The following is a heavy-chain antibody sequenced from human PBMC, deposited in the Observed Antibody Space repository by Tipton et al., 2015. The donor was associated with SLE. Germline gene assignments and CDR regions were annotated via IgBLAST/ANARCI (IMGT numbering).Heavy chain of an antibody. CDR2: IYSGGST. Sequence: SLRLSCAASGFTFSSYAMSWVRQAPGKGLEWVSVIYSGGSTYYADSVKGRFTISRDNSKNTLYLQMNSLRAEDTAVYYCAKEPSYWGQGTLVTVSS. CDR1: GFTFSSYA. J-gene: IGHJ4*02. CDR3: AKEPSY. V-gene: IGHV3-23*03.